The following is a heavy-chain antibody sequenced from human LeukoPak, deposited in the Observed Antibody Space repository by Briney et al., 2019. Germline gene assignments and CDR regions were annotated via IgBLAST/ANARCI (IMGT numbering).Heavy chain of an antibody. CDR2: IYYSGST. CDR1: GGSISSSSYY. CDR3: ARDDSSGWYLPDY. J-gene: IGHJ4*02. V-gene: IGHV4-39*07. D-gene: IGHD6-19*01. Sequence: PSETLSLTCTVSGGSISSSSYYWGWIRQPPGKGLEWIGSIYYSGSTYYNPSLKSRVTISVDTSKNQFSLKLSSVTAADTAVYYCARDDSSGWYLPDYWGQGTLVTVSS.